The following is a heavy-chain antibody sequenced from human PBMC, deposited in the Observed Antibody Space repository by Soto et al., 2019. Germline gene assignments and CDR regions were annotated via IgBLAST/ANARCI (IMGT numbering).Heavy chain of an antibody. D-gene: IGHD4-17*01. CDR2: ISGSGGST. V-gene: IGHV3-23*01. Sequence: GGSLRLSCAASGFTFSSYAMSWVRQAPGEGLEWVSTISGSGGSTYYADSVKGRFTISRDNSKNTLYLKMDRLSAEDTAVYYCAKDTTADLGEYAPSRYHWFDTWGQGTMVTVSS. CDR3: AKDTTADLGEYAPSRYHWFDT. CDR1: GFTFSSYA. J-gene: IGHJ5*02.